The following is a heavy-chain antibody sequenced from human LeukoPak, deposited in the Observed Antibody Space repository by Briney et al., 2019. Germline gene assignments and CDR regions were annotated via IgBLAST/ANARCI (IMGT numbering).Heavy chain of an antibody. J-gene: IGHJ6*03. Sequence: KTGGSLRLSCAASGFTFSSYSMNWVRQAPGKGLEWVSSISSSSSYIYYADSVKGRFTISRDNAKNSLYLQMNSLRAEDTAVYYCARHVEDYYYTDVWGKGTTVTVSS. D-gene: IGHD3-3*01. V-gene: IGHV3-21*01. CDR3: ARHVEDYYYTDV. CDR1: GFTFSSYS. CDR2: ISSSSSYI.